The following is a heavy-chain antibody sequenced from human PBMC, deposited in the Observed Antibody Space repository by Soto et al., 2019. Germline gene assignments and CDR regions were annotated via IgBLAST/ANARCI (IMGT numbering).Heavy chain of an antibody. Sequence: PSETLSLTCTVSGGSIRSYYWSWIRKKPGKGLEWIGYIYYSGSTNYNPSLKSRVTISVDTSKNQFSLKLSSVTAADTAVYYCAADTVTLYYYYYGMDVWGQGTTVTVSS. D-gene: IGHD4-17*01. V-gene: IGHV4-59*08. CDR2: IYYSGST. J-gene: IGHJ6*02. CDR3: AADTVTLYYYYYGMDV. CDR1: GGSIRSYY.